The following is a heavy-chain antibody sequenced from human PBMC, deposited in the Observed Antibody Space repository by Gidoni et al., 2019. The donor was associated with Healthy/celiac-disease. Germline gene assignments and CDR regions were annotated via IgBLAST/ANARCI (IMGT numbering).Heavy chain of an antibody. CDR2: ISGSGGST. CDR1: GFTFSSYA. D-gene: IGHD6-13*01. Sequence: EVQLLESGGGLVQPGGSLSISCAASGFTFSSYAMSWVRQAPGKGLEWVSAISGSGGSTYYADSVKGRFTISRDNSKNTLYLQMNSLRAEDTAVYYCAKIFPGSWYYFDYWGQGTLVTVSS. J-gene: IGHJ4*02. CDR3: AKIFPGSWYYFDY. V-gene: IGHV3-23*01.